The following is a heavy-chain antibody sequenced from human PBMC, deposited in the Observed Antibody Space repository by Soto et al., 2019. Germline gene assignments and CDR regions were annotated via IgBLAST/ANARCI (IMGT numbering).Heavy chain of an antibody. D-gene: IGHD6-13*01. CDR3: ARVNLGGITTSGMDY. V-gene: IGHV4-59*02. CDR1: GGSVSSYY. CDR2: IYYSGSA. Sequence: CETLSLTCSVSGGSVSSYYWSWVRQPPGKGLEWIGYIYYSGSANYNPSLKSRVTTSIDTSKNQLSLKLSSVTAADTAMYYCARVNLGGITTSGMDYWGRGTLVTVSS. J-gene: IGHJ4*02.